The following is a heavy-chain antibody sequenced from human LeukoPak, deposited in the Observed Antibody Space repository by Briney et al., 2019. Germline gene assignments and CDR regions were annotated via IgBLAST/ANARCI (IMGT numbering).Heavy chain of an antibody. CDR2: IYHSGST. V-gene: IGHV4-38-2*02. CDR3: ARVVSSLFDY. J-gene: IGHJ4*02. Sequence: SETLSLTCTVSGYSISSGYYWGWIRQPPGKGLEWIGSIYHSGSTYYNPSLKSRVTISVDTSKNQFSLKLSSVTAADTAVYYCARVVSSLFDYWGQGTLVTVSS. D-gene: IGHD6-6*01. CDR1: GYSISSGYY.